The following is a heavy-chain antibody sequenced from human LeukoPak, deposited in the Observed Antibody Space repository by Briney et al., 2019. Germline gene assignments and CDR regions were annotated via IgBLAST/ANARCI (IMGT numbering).Heavy chain of an antibody. J-gene: IGHJ4*02. CDR1: GFTFSNYG. Sequence: GGSLRLSCAASGFTFSNYGMHWVRQAPGKGLEWVAVISDDGGNKYYADSVKGRFTISRDNAKNSLYLQMNSLRAEDTAVYYCARVDSSGWYAYFDYWGQGTLVTVSS. V-gene: IGHV3-30*12. CDR3: ARVDSSGWYAYFDY. CDR2: ISDDGGNK. D-gene: IGHD6-19*01.